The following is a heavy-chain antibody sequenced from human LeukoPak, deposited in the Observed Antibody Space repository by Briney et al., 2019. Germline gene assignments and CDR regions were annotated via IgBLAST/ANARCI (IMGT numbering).Heavy chain of an antibody. CDR3: ARGSSGWYYFDY. J-gene: IGHJ4*02. D-gene: IGHD6-19*01. CDR2: MNPNSGNT. Sequence: ASVKVSCKASGYTFTSYDINWVRQATGQGLEWMGWMNPNSGNTGYAQKFQGRVTMTRNTSISTAYTELSSLRSEDTAVYYCARGSSGWYYFDYWGQGTLVTVSS. CDR1: GYTFTSYD. V-gene: IGHV1-8*01.